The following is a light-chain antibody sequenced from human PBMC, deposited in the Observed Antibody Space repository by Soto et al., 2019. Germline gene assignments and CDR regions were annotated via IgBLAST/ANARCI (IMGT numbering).Light chain of an antibody. Sequence: PGERATLSCRASQSISIFLAWYQQKPGQAPRLLIYDASKRVTGIPARFSGSGSGTDFTLSISSLEPEDFAVYYCQQRSNWPLTFGGGTKVEIK. CDR3: QQRSNWPLT. V-gene: IGKV3-11*01. J-gene: IGKJ4*01. CDR2: DAS. CDR1: QSISIF.